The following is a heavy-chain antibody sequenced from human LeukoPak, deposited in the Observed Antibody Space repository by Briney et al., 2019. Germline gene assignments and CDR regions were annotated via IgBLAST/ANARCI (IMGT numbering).Heavy chain of an antibody. CDR1: GFTFSSYA. CDR3: ALSSGYDGPFDY. D-gene: IGHD5-12*01. J-gene: IGHJ4*02. V-gene: IGHV3-30-3*01. CDR2: ISYDGSNK. Sequence: HAGRSLRLSCAASGFTFSSYAMHWVRQAPGKGLEWVAVISYDGSNKYYADSVKGRFTISRDNSKNTLYLQMNSLRAEDTAVYYCALSSGYDGPFDYWGQGTLVTVSS.